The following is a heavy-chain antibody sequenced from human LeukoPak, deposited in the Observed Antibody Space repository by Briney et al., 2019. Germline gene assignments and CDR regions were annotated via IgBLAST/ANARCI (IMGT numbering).Heavy chain of an antibody. V-gene: IGHV3-21*01. J-gene: IGHJ6*03. D-gene: IGHD3-10*01. CDR1: GFTFSSYS. CDR3: ARAGFYGSGSYPKYYYYYYMDV. Sequence: GGSLRLSCAASGFTFSSYSMNWVRQAPGKGLEWVSSISSSSSYIYYADSVKGRFTISRDNAKNSLYLQMNSLRAEDTAVYYCARAGFYGSGSYPKYYYYYYMDVWGKGTTVTVSS. CDR2: ISSSSSYI.